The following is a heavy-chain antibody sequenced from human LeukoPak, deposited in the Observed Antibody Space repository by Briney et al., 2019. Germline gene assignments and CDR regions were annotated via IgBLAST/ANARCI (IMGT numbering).Heavy chain of an antibody. D-gene: IGHD3-16*01. CDR2: IGHDGTKI. J-gene: IGHJ4*02. CDR3: AKDHVAWGNRYFDH. Sequence: GGSLSLSCAASGFTFSTYGMHWVRQAPGKGPEWVAFIGHDGTKIYYADSVQGRFTISRDNSKNTLYLEMNSLSGEDTALYYCAKDHVAWGNRYFDHWGQGTLGTVSS. CDR1: GFTFSTYG. V-gene: IGHV3-30*02.